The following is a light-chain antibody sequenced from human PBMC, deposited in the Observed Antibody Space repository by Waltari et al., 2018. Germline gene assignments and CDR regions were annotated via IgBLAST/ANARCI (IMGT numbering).Light chain of an antibody. J-gene: IGLJ3*02. Sequence: QSVLTQPPSASGTPGQRVTISCSGSSSNIGRNTVNWYQQLPGTAPKLLIYSNKQRPAGVPDRFSGSKSGTSASLAISGLQSEDEADYYCAAWDDSLNGPEFGGGTKLTVL. CDR1: SSNIGRNT. V-gene: IGLV1-44*01. CDR3: AAWDDSLNGPE. CDR2: SNK.